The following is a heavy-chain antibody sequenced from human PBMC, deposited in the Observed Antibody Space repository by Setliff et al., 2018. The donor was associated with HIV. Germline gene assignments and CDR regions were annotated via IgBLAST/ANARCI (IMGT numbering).Heavy chain of an antibody. V-gene: IGHV4-59*01. D-gene: IGHD3-3*01. Sequence: SETLSLTCTVSGLSMSYNYWTWIRQSPGKGLEWIGYVNYCGSTRYNPSLKSRVTISVDTPKKKFSLKLTSMTATDTAVYYCASEKKAWSVSDSFYVYWVHGVPVTVSS. J-gene: IGHJ4*01. CDR3: ASEKKAWSVSDSFYVY. CDR1: GLSMSYNY. CDR2: VNYCGST.